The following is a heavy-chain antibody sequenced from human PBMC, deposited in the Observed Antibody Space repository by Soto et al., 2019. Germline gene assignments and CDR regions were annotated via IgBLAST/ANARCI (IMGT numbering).Heavy chain of an antibody. Sequence: ASVKVSCKVSGYTLTELSMHWVRQAPGKGLEWMGGFDPEDGETIYAQKFQGRVTMTEDTSTDTAYMELSSLRSEDTAVYYCATDYYGSGSYDFGYWGQGTLVTVSS. CDR3: ATDYYGSGSYDFGY. CDR1: GYTLTELS. CDR2: FDPEDGET. J-gene: IGHJ4*02. D-gene: IGHD3-10*01. V-gene: IGHV1-24*01.